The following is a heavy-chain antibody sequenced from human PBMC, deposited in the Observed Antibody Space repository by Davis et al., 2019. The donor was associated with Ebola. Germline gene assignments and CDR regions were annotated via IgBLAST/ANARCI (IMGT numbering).Heavy chain of an antibody. Sequence: SETLSLTCTVSGDSMSDYYYNWIRQPPGRGLEWIGNIYYSGTTNLNPSLKSRVTISVDTSKNQFSLKVTSVTAADTAVYYCARGSSSGRPYYFDYWGQGTLLTVSS. CDR2: IYYSGTT. J-gene: IGHJ4*02. CDR3: ARGSSSGRPYYFDY. V-gene: IGHV4-59*12. CDR1: GDSMSDYY.